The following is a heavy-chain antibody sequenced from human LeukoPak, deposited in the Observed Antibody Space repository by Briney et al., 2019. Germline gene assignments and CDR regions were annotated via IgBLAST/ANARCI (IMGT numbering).Heavy chain of an antibody. CDR3: ARAGAAAGTPFDY. CDR1: GYTFTSYG. J-gene: IGHJ4*02. Sequence: ASVKVSCKASGYTFTSYGISWVRQAPGQGLEWMGWITSYNGNTKYAQQLQGRVTMTTDTSTGTAYMELRSLRSDDTAVYYCARAGAAAGTPFDYWGQGTLVTVSS. CDR2: ITSYNGNT. D-gene: IGHD6-13*01. V-gene: IGHV1-18*01.